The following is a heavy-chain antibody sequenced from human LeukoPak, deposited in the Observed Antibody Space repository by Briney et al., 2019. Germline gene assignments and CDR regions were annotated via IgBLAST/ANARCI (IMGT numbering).Heavy chain of an antibody. Sequence: SVKVSCKASGGTFSSYAISWVRQAPGQGLEWMGRIIPIFGTANYAQKFQGRVTITTDESTSTAYMELSSLRSEDTAVYCCATDPGLVAARPRGWFDPWGQGTLVTVSS. J-gene: IGHJ5*02. CDR2: IIPIFGTA. CDR3: ATDPGLVAARPRGWFDP. D-gene: IGHD6-6*01. V-gene: IGHV1-69*05. CDR1: GGTFSSYA.